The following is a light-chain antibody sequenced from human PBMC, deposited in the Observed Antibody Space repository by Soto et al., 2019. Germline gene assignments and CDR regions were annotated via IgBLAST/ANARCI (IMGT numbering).Light chain of an antibody. Sequence: QSALTQPPSASGSPGQSVTISCSGTSSDVGGYNYVSWYQEHPGKAPKLMIYEVTKRPSGVPDRFSGSKSGNTASLSVSGLQAEDEADYSCISHAGSNNLVFGGGTKVTVL. CDR2: EVT. CDR1: SSDVGGYNY. CDR3: ISHAGSNNLV. J-gene: IGLJ3*02. V-gene: IGLV2-8*01.